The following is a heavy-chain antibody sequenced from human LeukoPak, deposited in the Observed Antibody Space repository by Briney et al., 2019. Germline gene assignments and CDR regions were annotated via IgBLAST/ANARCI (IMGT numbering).Heavy chain of an antibody. D-gene: IGHD6-13*01. J-gene: IGHJ5*02. V-gene: IGHV3-9*01. CDR2: ISWNSGSI. Sequence: GGSLRLSCAASGFTFDDYAMHWVRQAPGKGLEWVSGISWNSGSIGYADSVKGRFTISRDNAKNSLYLQMNSLRAEDTALYYCARGSSWYRGWFDPWGQGTLVTVSS. CDR3: ARGSSWYRGWFDP. CDR1: GFTFDDYA.